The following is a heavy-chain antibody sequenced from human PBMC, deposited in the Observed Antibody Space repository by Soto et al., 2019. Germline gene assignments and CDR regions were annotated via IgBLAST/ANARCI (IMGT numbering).Heavy chain of an antibody. D-gene: IGHD3-16*01. CDR1: GLTFDTYA. J-gene: IGHJ4*02. V-gene: IGHV3-23*05. Sequence: GGSLRLSCAVSGLTFDTYAMSWVRQAPGKGLEWVSTIDRISSRTHYADSVKGRFTISRDNSKNTLYLQTNSLRAEDTAVYYCALMNSVWGQGTLVTVSS. CDR2: IDRISSRT. CDR3: ALMNSV.